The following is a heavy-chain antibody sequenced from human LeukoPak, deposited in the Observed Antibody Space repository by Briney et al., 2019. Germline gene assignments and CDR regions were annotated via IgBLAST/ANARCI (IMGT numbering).Heavy chain of an antibody. CDR1: GYTFTSYA. V-gene: IGHV1-3*01. Sequence: ASVKVSCKASGYTFTSYAMHWVRQAPGQRLEWMGWINAGNGNTKYSQKFQGRVTITRDTSAGTAYMELSSLRSEDTAVYYCARELYSSSWFLTDYYYGMDVWGQGTTVTVSS. J-gene: IGHJ6*02. D-gene: IGHD6-13*01. CDR2: INAGNGNT. CDR3: ARELYSSSWFLTDYYYGMDV.